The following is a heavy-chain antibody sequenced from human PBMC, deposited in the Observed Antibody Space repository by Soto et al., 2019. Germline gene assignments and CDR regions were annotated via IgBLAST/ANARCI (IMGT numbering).Heavy chain of an antibody. Sequence: LRLSCAASGFTFDDYAMHWVRQAPGKGLEWVSGISWNSGSIGYADSVKGRFTISRDNAKNSLYLQMNSLRAEDTALYYCAKDRIAAAGSFGASYYFDYWGQGTLVTVSS. CDR3: AKDRIAAAGSFGASYYFDY. V-gene: IGHV3-9*01. J-gene: IGHJ4*02. CDR2: ISWNSGSI. D-gene: IGHD6-13*01. CDR1: GFTFDDYA.